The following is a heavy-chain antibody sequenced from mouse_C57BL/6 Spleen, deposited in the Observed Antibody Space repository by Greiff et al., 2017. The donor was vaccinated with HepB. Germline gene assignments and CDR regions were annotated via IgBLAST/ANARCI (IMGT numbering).Heavy chain of an antibody. D-gene: IGHD4-1*01. J-gene: IGHJ3*01. Sequence: QVQLKQPGAELVRPGSSVKLSCKASGYTFTSYWMHWVKQRPIQGLEWIGNIDPSDSETHYNQKFKDKATLTVDKSSSTAYMQLSSLTSEDSAVYYCSRANWDSWFAYWGQGTLVTVSA. CDR3: SRANWDSWFAY. CDR1: GYTFTSYW. CDR2: IDPSDSET. V-gene: IGHV1-52*01.